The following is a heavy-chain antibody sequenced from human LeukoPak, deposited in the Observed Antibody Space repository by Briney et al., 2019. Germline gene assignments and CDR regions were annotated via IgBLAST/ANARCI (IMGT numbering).Heavy chain of an antibody. CDR1: GFTFSSSW. CDR2: IMEDGSKK. D-gene: IGHD1-1*01. J-gene: IGHJ4*02. V-gene: IGHV3-7*01. Sequence: SGGSLRLSCAASGFTFSSSWMTWVRQAPGKGLEWVANIMEDGSKKYYVDSVKGRFTISRDNAKNSLYLQMDGLRAEDTAVYYCATYHNLAFWGQGSPVTVSS. CDR3: ATYHNLAF.